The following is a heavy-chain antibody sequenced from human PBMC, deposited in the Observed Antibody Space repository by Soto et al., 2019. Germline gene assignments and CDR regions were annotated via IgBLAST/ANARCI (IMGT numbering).Heavy chain of an antibody. CDR2: ISSNGGST. Sequence: PGGSLRLSCSASGFTFSSYAMHWVRQAPGKGLEYVSAISSNGGSTYYADSVKGRFTISRDNSKNTLYLQMSSLRAEDTAVYYWLKELEGSPRAPTSHTITGCDPWGHGNLIT. V-gene: IGHV3-64D*08. D-gene: IGHD5-12*01. J-gene: IGHJ5*02. CDR1: GFTFSSYA. CDR3: LKELEGSPRAPTSHTITGCDP.